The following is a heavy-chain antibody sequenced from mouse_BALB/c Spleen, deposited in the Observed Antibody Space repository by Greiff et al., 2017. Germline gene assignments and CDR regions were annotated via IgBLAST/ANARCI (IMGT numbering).Heavy chain of an antibody. Sequence: EVQGVESGAELVKPGASVKLSCTASGFNIKDTYMHWVKQRPEQGLEWIGRIDPANGNTKYDPKFQGKATITADTSSNTAYLQLSSLTSEDTAVYYCARDPSDYDYDRDAMDYWGQGTSVTVSS. D-gene: IGHD2-4*01. CDR2: IDPANGNT. CDR1: GFNIKDTY. CDR3: ARDPSDYDYDRDAMDY. J-gene: IGHJ4*01. V-gene: IGHV14-3*02.